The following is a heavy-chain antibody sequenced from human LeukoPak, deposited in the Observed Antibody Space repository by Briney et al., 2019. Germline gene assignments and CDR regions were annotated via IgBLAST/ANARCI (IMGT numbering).Heavy chain of an antibody. Sequence: GGSLRLSCAASGFTFSSYEMNWVRQAPGKGLEWVSYISSSGSTIYYADSVKGRFTISRDNAKNSLYLQMNSLRAEDTAVYYCARGAPGPTPYYSDYWGQGSLVTVSS. CDR3: ARGAPGPTPYYSDY. D-gene: IGHD2-15*01. J-gene: IGHJ4*02. CDR1: GFTFSSYE. CDR2: ISSSGSTI. V-gene: IGHV3-48*03.